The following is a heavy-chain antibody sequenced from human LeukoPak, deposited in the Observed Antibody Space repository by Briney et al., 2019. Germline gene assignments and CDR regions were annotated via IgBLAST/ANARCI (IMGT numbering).Heavy chain of an antibody. Sequence: SETLSLTCAVYGGSFSGYYWSWIRQPPGKGLGWIASIYYSGSTYYNPSLKSRVTISVDTSKNQLSLKLSSLTAADTAVYYCARHEYSGSYYGLSWFDPWGQGTLVTVSS. D-gene: IGHD1-26*01. CDR3: ARHEYSGSYYGLSWFDP. J-gene: IGHJ5*02. V-gene: IGHV4-39*01. CDR2: IYYSGST. CDR1: GGSFSGYY.